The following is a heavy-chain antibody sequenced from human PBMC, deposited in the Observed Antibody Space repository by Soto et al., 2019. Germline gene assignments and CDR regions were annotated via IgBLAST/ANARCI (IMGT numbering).Heavy chain of an antibody. CDR3: ARIRYRDDFWSGYSYFDY. V-gene: IGHV2-26*01. Sequence: SGPALVNPTETPTLTCTVSGFSLSNARMGVSWIRQPPGKALEWLAHIFSNDEKSYSTSLKSRLTISKDTSKSQVVLTMTNMDPVDTATYYCARIRYRDDFWSGYSYFDYWGQGTLVTVSS. CDR1: GFSLSNARMG. D-gene: IGHD3-3*01. J-gene: IGHJ4*02. CDR2: IFSNDEK.